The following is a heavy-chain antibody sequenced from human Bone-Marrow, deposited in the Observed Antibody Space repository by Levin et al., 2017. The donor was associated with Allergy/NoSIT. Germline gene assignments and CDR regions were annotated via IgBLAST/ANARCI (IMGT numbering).Heavy chain of an antibody. CDR3: TRSRRICGGVCKAYFFDY. V-gene: IGHV3-49*03. Sequence: GGSLRLSCAISGFTFGDFGMSWLRQAPGKGLEWLGYIESKHYGETTDYAASVKGRFSISRDDSKSITYLQVNSLKTEDTAVYYCTRSRRICGGVCKAYFFDYWGQGTLVTVSS. CDR1: GFTFGDFG. CDR2: IESKHYGETT. J-gene: IGHJ4*02. D-gene: IGHD2-21*02.